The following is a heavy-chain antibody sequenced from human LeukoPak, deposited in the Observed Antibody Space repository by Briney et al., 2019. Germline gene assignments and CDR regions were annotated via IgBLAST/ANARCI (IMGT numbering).Heavy chain of an antibody. V-gene: IGHV1-8*01. CDR2: MNPNSGNT. J-gene: IGHJ4*02. D-gene: IGHD2-2*02. CDR1: GYTFTSYD. CDR3: TRGSQNCASASCYNF. Sequence: ASVKVSCKASGYTFTSYDINWVRQAAGQGLEWMGWMNPNSGNTGYAQKFQGRVTMTRTTPISTAYMELGSLTSEDTAVYYCTRGSQNCASASCYNFWGQGTLVTVSS.